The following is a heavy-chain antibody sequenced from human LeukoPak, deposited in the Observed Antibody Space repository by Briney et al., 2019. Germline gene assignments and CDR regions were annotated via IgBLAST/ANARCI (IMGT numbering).Heavy chain of an antibody. Sequence: QPGGSLRLSCAASGFTFSNHGMHWVRQAPGKGPEWVALIWYDGSNKYYADSVKGRFTISRDNSKNTLYLQMNSLSAEDTAVYYCAKDLSPLYYYYGMDVWGQGTTVTVSS. CDR3: AKDLSPLYYYYGMDV. CDR2: IWYDGSNK. J-gene: IGHJ6*02. CDR1: GFTFSNHG. V-gene: IGHV3-33*06.